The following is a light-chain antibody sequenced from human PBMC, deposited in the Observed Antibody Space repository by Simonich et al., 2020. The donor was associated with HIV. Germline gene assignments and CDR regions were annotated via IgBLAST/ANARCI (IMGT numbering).Light chain of an antibody. CDR3: MQSKQLPWT. J-gene: IGKJ1*01. V-gene: IGKV2D-29*02. CDR2: EIF. Sequence: EIVMTQTPLSLSVTPGQPASISCKSSRSLLYSDGKTYLYWYLQKPGQSPQPLIYEIFNRFSGVPDRFSGSGSGTDFTLKNSRVEAEDVGVYYCMQSKQLPWTFGQGTKVEIK. CDR1: RSLLYSDGKTY.